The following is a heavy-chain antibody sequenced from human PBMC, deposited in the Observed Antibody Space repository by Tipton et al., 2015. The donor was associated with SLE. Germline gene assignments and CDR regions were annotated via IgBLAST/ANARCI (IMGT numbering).Heavy chain of an antibody. CDR1: GGSLSSYY. CDR3: AGLYSSSWLPFGYYYYGMYV. D-gene: IGHD6-13*01. Sequence: TLSLTCAVYGGSLSSYYWSWIRQPPGKGLEWIGEINHSGSTNYNPSLKSRVTISVDTSKNQFSLKLSSVTAADTAVYYCAGLYSSSWLPFGYYYYGMYVWGQGTTVTVSS. J-gene: IGHJ6*02. V-gene: IGHV4-34*01. CDR2: INHSGST.